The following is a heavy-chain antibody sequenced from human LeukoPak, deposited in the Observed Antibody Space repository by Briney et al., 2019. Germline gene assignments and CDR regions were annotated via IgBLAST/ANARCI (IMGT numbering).Heavy chain of an antibody. V-gene: IGHV5-51*01. CDR1: GYTFANFW. D-gene: IGHD6-19*01. Sequence: GESLKISCQTFGYTFANFWIGWVRQVPGKGLEWMGIIYPHDSETAYSPSFQGQVIISADKSISTAYLQWSSLKTSDTAMYYCAASRRSGWYFDFWGQGTLVTVSS. CDR3: AASRRSGWYFDF. J-gene: IGHJ4*02. CDR2: IYPHDSET.